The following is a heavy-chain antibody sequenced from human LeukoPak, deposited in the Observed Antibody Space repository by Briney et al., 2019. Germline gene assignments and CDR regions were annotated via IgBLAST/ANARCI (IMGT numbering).Heavy chain of an antibody. Sequence: SETLSLTCTVSGGSMSNYYWTWIRQPPGKGLEWIGYIYYSGSTNYNPSLKSRVTISVDTSKNQFSLKLSSVTAADTAVYYCARGSPYDILTGYYIAVDYWGQGTLVTVSS. V-gene: IGHV4-59*01. D-gene: IGHD3-9*01. J-gene: IGHJ4*02. CDR1: GGSMSNYY. CDR2: IYYSGST. CDR3: ARGSPYDILTGYYIAVDY.